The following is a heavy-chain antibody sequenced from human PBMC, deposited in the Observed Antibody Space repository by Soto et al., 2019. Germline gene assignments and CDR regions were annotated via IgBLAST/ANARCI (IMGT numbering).Heavy chain of an antibody. V-gene: IGHV3-30-3*01. CDR2: ISYDGSNK. D-gene: IGHD6-6*01. Sequence: QVQLVESGGGVVQPGRSLRLSCAASGFTFSSYAMHWVRQAPGKGLEWVAVISYDGSNKYYADSVKGRFTISRDNSKNTLYLQMNSLRAEDTAVYYCARGEEYSSSRSLDVWGQGTTVTVSS. J-gene: IGHJ6*02. CDR3: ARGEEYSSSRSLDV. CDR1: GFTFSSYA.